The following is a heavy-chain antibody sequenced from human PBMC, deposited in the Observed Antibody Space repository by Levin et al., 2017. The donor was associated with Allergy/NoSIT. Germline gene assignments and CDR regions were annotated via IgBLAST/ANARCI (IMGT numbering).Heavy chain of an antibody. CDR3: AKDPDMTTVTNEWFDP. D-gene: IGHD4-17*01. V-gene: IGHV3-20*04. Sequence: GGSLRLSCAASGFTFDDHGMSWVRQAPGKGLEWVSGINWNGGSTGYADPVKGRFTISRDNAKNSLYLQMNSLRAEDTAVYYCAKDPDMTTVTNEWFDPWGQGTLVTVSS. J-gene: IGHJ5*02. CDR1: GFTFDDHG. CDR2: INWNGGST.